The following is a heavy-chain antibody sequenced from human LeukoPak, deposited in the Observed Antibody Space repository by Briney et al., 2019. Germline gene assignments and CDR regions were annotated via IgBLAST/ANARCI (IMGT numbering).Heavy chain of an antibody. V-gene: IGHV1-69*06. CDR2: IIPIFGTA. D-gene: IGHD5-12*01. Sequence: SVKVSCKASGGTFSSYAISWVRQAPGQGLEWMGGIIPIFGTANYAQKLQGRVTITADKSTSTAYMELSSLRSEDTAVYYCAREYSGYDSYYYYYYMDVWGKGTTVTVSS. CDR1: GGTFSSYA. J-gene: IGHJ6*03. CDR3: AREYSGYDSYYYYYYMDV.